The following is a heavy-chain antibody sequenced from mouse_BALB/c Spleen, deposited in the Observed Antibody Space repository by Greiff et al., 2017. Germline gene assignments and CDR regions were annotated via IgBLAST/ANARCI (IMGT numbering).Heavy chain of an antibody. CDR3: ARYYYGSSYGWFAD. J-gene: IGHJ3*01. CDR1: GFNIKDTY. D-gene: IGHD1-1*01. V-gene: IGHV14-3*02. CDR2: IDPANGNT. Sequence: VQLQQSGAELVKPGASVKLSCTASGFNIKDTYMHWVKQRPVQGLEWIGRIDPANGNTKYDPKFQGKATITADTSSNTAYLQLSSLTSEDTAVYYCARYYYGSSYGWFADWGQGTLVTVSA.